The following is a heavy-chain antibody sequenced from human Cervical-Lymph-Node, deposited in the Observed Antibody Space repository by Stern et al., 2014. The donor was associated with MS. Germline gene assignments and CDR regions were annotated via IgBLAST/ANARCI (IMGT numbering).Heavy chain of an antibody. J-gene: IGHJ3*02. V-gene: IGHV3-53*01. CDR3: ARAIFGVNTAAMAPDAFDT. Sequence: VQLVASGGGLIQPGGSLRLSCAAPGFTVSNNYMSWVRQAPGKGLEWVSLIYTDDSTYYAGYVKGRFTISRDSSKNKLFLQMNSLRAEDTAVYYCARAIFGVNTAAMAPDAFDTWGQGTMVTVSS. CDR1: GFTVSNNY. D-gene: IGHD3-3*01. CDR2: IYTDDST.